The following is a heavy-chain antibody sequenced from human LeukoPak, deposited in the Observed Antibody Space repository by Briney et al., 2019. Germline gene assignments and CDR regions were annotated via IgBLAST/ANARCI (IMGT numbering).Heavy chain of an antibody. J-gene: IGHJ4*02. D-gene: IGHD2/OR15-2a*01. CDR3: AEENDYGDY. CDR2: IIPIFGTA. CDR1: GGTFSSYA. Sequence: ASVKVSCKASGGTFSSYAISWVRQAPGQGREWMGRIIPIFGTANYAQKFQGRVTITTDESTSTAYMELSSLRSEDTAVYYCAEENDYGDYWGQGTLVTVSS. V-gene: IGHV1-69*05.